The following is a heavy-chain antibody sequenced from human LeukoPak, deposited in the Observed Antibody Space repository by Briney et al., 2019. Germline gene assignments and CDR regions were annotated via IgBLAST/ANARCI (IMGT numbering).Heavy chain of an antibody. CDR2: IYYSGST. V-gene: IGHV4-59*08. J-gene: IGHJ5*02. CDR1: GGSISSYY. CDR3: ARRSPTVVTPGGWFDP. D-gene: IGHD4-23*01. Sequence: SETLSLTCTVSGGSISSYYWSWIRHPPGKGLEGSGYIYYSGSTNYNPSLKSRVTISVDTSKDQFSLRLSSVTAADTAVYYCARRSPTVVTPGGWFDPWGQGTLVTVSS.